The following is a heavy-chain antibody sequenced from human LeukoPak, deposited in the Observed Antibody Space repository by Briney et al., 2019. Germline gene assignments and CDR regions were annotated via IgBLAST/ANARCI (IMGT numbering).Heavy chain of an antibody. CDR1: GGSISSYY. CDR3: ASLYSSRPYAFDI. D-gene: IGHD6-13*01. CDR2: IYYSGST. J-gene: IGHJ3*02. Sequence: KPSETLSLTCTVSGGSISSYYWSWIRQPPGKGLEWVGTIYYSGSTYYNPSLKSRVTISVDTSKNQFSLRLSSVTAADTAVYYCASLYSSRPYAFDIWGQGTMVTVSS. V-gene: IGHV4-59*04.